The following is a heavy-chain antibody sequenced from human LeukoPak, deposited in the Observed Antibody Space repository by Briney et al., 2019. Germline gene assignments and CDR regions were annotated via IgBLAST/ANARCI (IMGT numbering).Heavy chain of an antibody. CDR1: GFTFSSYA. CDR2: ISGSGGST. V-gene: IGHV3-23*01. CDR3: ARSGSGYLDY. J-gene: IGHJ4*02. D-gene: IGHD6-19*01. Sequence: GGSLRLSCAASGFTFSSYAMSWVRQAPGKGLEWVSTISGSGGSTYYADSVKGRFTISRDNSKNTLSLQMNSLRAEDTAVYYCARSGSGYLDYWGQGTLVTVSS.